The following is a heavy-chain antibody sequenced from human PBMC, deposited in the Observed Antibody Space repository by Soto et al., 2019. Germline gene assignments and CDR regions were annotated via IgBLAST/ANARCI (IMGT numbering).Heavy chain of an antibody. Sequence: GGSLRLSCAASGFTFSSYTMHWVRQAPGKGLEWVSYISGNGIIIYYANSVKGRFTISRDNAKNTLYLQMNSLRADDTAVYYCARDPREYYFDYWGQGTLVTVSS. V-gene: IGHV3-48*04. J-gene: IGHJ4*02. CDR3: ARDPREYYFDY. CDR2: ISGNGIII. CDR1: GFTFSSYT.